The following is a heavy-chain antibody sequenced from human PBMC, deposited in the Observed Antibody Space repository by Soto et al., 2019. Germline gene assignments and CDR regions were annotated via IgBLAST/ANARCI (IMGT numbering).Heavy chain of an antibody. CDR2: ISGSGGST. J-gene: IGHJ3*02. D-gene: IGHD3-22*01. CDR1: GFTFSSYA. V-gene: IGHV3-23*01. Sequence: GGSLRLSCAASGFTFSSYAMSWVRQAPGRGLEWVSAISGSGGSTYYADSVKGRFTISRDNSKNTLYLQMNSLRAEDTAVYYCAKDLGITMIVVVKGSAFDIWGQGTMVTVSS. CDR3: AKDLGITMIVVVKGSAFDI.